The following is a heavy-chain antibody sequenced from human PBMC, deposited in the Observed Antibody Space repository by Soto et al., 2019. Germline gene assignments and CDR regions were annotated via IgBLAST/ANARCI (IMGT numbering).Heavy chain of an antibody. Sequence: PVGSLRLSCSASGFSLSSSDMHWVRQAPGKGLEWLAVPSFDGTQQFYGDSVKGRFTVSRDNFNNTLYLEMNSLRTEDTAVYHCAKQLRGSGRYPLVYWGQGAPVTVSS. D-gene: IGHD6-19*01. V-gene: IGHV3-30*18. CDR3: AKQLRGSGRYPLVY. CDR1: GFSLSSSD. J-gene: IGHJ4*02. CDR2: PSFDGTQQ.